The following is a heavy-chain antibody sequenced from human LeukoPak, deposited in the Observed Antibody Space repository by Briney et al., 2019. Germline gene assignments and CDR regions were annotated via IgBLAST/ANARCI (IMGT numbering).Heavy chain of an antibody. CDR3: ASSPTTDVYYYYMDV. D-gene: IGHD4-11*01. CDR1: GYTFTSYG. V-gene: IGHV1-18*01. CDR2: ISAYNGNT. J-gene: IGHJ6*03. Sequence: ASVKVSCKASGYTFTSYGISWVRQAPGQGLEWMGWISAYNGNTNYAQKLQGRVTMTTDTSTSTAYMELSSLRSEDTAVYYCASSPTTDVYYYYMDVWGKGTTATVSS.